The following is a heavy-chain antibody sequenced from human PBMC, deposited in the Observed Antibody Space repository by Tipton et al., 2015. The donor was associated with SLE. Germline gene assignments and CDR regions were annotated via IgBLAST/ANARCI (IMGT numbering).Heavy chain of an antibody. CDR2: IYYSGST. Sequence: LRLSCTVSGGSISSYYWSWIRQPPGKGLEWIGYIYYSGSTNYNPSLKSRVTISVDTSKNQFSLKLSSVTAADTAVYYCARGGAYGMDVWGQGTTVTVSS. CDR3: ARGGAYGMDV. J-gene: IGHJ6*02. CDR1: GGSISSYY. V-gene: IGHV4-59*01.